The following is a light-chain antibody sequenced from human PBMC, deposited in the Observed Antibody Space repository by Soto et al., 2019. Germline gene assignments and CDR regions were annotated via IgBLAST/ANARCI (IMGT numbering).Light chain of an antibody. CDR2: LGS. J-gene: IGKJ1*01. CDR1: ARLLHKNGYNY. Sequence: IVMTQPPLSLSVTPGEAASISCMSSARLLHKNGYNYVDWYMQKPGQSPQLLIYLGSNRASGVPDRFSDSGSDTYFTLEISRVEADDVGVYYCMQPLENFRTFGQGTKVDIK. V-gene: IGKV2-28*01. CDR3: MQPLENFRT.